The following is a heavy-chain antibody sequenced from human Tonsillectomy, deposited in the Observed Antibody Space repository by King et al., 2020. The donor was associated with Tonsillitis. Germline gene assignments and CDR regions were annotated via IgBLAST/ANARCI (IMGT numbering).Heavy chain of an antibody. D-gene: IGHD4-17*01. CDR2: ISGSGGST. J-gene: IGHJ4*02. Sequence: VQLVESGGGLVQPGGSLRLSCAASGFTFSSYAMSWVRQAPGKGLEWVSAISGSGGSTYYADSVKGRFTISRDNSTNTLYLQMNSLRAEDTAVYYCATPLGQDYGEHAVDYWGQGTLVTVSS. V-gene: IGHV3-23*04. CDR3: ATPLGQDYGEHAVDY. CDR1: GFTFSSYA.